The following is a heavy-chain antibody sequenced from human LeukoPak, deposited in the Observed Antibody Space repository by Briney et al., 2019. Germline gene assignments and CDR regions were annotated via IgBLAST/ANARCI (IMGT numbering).Heavy chain of an antibody. CDR1: GFTFSSYS. J-gene: IGHJ4*02. D-gene: IGHD6-6*01. CDR3: ARGLYSISASVDY. V-gene: IGHV3-48*04. Sequence: GGSLRLSCAASGFTFSSYSMNWVRQAPGKGLEWVSYISSSSSTIYYADSVKGRFTISRDNAKNSLYLQMNSLRAEDTALYYCARGLYSISASVDYWGQGTLVTVSS. CDR2: ISSSSSTI.